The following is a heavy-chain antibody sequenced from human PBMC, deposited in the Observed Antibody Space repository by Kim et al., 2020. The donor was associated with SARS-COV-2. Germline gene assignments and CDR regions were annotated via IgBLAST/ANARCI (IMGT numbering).Heavy chain of an antibody. J-gene: IGHJ3*02. V-gene: IGHV4-39*01. CDR1: GGSISSSSYY. D-gene: IGHD2-21*02. Sequence: SETLSLTCTVSGGSISSSSYYWGWIRQPPGKGLEWIGSIYYSGSTYYNPSLKSRVTISVDTSKNQFSLKLSSVTAADTAVYYCASPGRGEYCGGDCYSSGLLDAFDIWGQGTMVTVSS. CDR3: ASPGRGEYCGGDCYSSGLLDAFDI. CDR2: IYYSGST.